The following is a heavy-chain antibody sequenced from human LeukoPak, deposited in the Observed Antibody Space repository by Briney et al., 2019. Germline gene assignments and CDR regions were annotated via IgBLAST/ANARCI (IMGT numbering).Heavy chain of an antibody. Sequence: GGSLRLSCAASGFTFSSYGMHWVRQAPGKGLEWVAVISFDGSNKFYADSVKGRFTISRDNSKSTLYLQMSSLTAEDTAVYYCTKDHTGPQDFWGQGTLVTVSS. D-gene: IGHD4-17*01. CDR3: TKDHTGPQDF. J-gene: IGHJ4*02. V-gene: IGHV3-30*18. CDR2: ISFDGSNK. CDR1: GFTFSSYG.